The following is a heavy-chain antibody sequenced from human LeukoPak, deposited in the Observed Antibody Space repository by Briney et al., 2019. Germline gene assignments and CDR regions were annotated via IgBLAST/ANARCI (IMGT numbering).Heavy chain of an antibody. CDR1: GYSINSGYY. D-gene: IGHD3-10*01. V-gene: IGHV4-38-2*02. J-gene: IGHJ3*02. Sequence: SSETLSLICTVSGYSINSGYYWGWVRQPPGMGLEWIGTIFHSGNTYYNPSLRSRVTILVDTSKNQFSLNVRSVTAADTAVYYCARSLYYYGSDSFDIWGQGTMVTVSS. CDR2: IFHSGNT. CDR3: ARSLYYYGSDSFDI.